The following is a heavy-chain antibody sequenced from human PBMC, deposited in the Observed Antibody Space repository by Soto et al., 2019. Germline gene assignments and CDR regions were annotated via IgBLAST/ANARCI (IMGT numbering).Heavy chain of an antibody. CDR3: ARGYTGYCSRGTCYWFDP. V-gene: IGHV3-21*01. Sequence: GGSLRLSCAASGFSFSSYSMNWVRQAPGKGLEWVSSISSSASHINYADSVKGRFTISRDNAKKSLYLQMNSLRAEDTAVYYCARGYTGYCSRGTCYWFDPWGQGTLVTVSS. CDR2: ISSSASHI. CDR1: GFSFSSYS. J-gene: IGHJ5*02. D-gene: IGHD2-15*01.